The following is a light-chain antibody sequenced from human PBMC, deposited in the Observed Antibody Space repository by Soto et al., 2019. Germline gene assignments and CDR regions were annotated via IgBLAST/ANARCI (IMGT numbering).Light chain of an antibody. J-gene: IGKJ4*01. CDR2: DAS. V-gene: IGKV3D-15*01. CDR3: QQYNNWPLT. CDR1: QSISTN. Sequence: ETVMTQTPASLSVSPGDRATLSCRASQSISTNLAWYQQKPGQAPRLLIYDASTRATGIPARFSGSGSGTEFTLTISSLLSEDFAVYSCQQYNNWPLTFGGGTKVDSK.